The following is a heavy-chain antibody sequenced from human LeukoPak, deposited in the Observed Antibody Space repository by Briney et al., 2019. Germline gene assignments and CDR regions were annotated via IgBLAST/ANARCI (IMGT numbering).Heavy chain of an antibody. D-gene: IGHD3-3*01. CDR3: ARDSSGREWLLYSNYYGMDV. CDR2: INAGNGNT. Sequence: ASVKVSCKASGYTFTSYAMHWVRQAPGQRLEWMGWINAGNGNTKYSQKFQGRVTITRDTSASTAYMELSSLRSEDTAVYYCARDSSGREWLLYSNYYGMDVWGQGTTVTVSS. J-gene: IGHJ6*02. V-gene: IGHV1-3*01. CDR1: GYTFTSYA.